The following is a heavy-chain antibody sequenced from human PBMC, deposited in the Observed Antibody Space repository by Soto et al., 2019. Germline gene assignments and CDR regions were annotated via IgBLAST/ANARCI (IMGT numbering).Heavy chain of an antibody. J-gene: IGHJ4*02. CDR2: IYYSGGT. Sequence: QVQLQESGPGLVKPSQTLSLTCTVSGGSISSDDYSWSWIRQPPGKVLEWIAYIYYSGGTSYNPSLKSRFTISLDTSEIHFSLKLSSVTAADTAVYYCARGLVGVYDYWGQGTLVTVSS. V-gene: IGHV4-30-4*01. CDR3: ARGLVGVYDY. CDR1: GGSISSDDYS. D-gene: IGHD2-15*01.